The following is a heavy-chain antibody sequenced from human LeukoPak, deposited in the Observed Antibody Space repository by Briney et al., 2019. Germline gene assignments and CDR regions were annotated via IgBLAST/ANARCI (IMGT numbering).Heavy chain of an antibody. CDR1: GFTFSSYG. CDR3: AKLGDYDSSGPDY. V-gene: IGHV3-30*18. CDR2: ISYDAKSN. D-gene: IGHD3-22*01. Sequence: GGSLRLSCVTTGFTFSSYGVHWVRQVTGKGLEWVAVISYDAKSNYHVDSVKGRFTISRDNSKNTLYLQMNSLRAEDTAVYYCAKLGDYDSSGPDYWGQGTLVTVSS. J-gene: IGHJ4*02.